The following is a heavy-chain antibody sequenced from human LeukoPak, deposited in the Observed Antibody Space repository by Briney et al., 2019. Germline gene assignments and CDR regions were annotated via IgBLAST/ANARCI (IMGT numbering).Heavy chain of an antibody. D-gene: IGHD2-15*01. CDR2: ISTSSSYI. V-gene: IGHV3-21*01. CDR3: ARGADGVSSNSRGWFDP. CDR1: GFTFDDYA. J-gene: IGHJ5*02. Sequence: GGSLRLSCTASGFTFDDYAVSWFRQAPGKGLEWVSSISTSSSYIYYADSVRGRFTISRDNAKKSLYLQMNSLRAEDTAVYSCARGADGVSSNSRGWFDPWGQGTLVTVSS.